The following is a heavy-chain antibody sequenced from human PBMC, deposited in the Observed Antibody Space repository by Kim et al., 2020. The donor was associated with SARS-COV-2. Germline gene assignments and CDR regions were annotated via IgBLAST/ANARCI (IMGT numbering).Heavy chain of an antibody. D-gene: IGHD3-16*01. Sequence: DYVKGTFTICRDNSKYTLYLQMNSVRAEDTVVYYCAKDLLTPTFGGVIDPWGQGTLVTVSS. CDR3: AKDLLTPTFGGVIDP. V-gene: IGHV3-23*01. J-gene: IGHJ5*02.